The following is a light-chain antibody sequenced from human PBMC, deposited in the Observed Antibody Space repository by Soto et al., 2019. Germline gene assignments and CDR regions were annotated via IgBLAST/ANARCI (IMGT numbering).Light chain of an antibody. CDR2: AAS. CDR1: QAISRS. V-gene: IGKV1-12*01. CDR3: QQANSFPFP. J-gene: IGKJ3*01. Sequence: DIQMTQSPSSVSASVGDRVTITCRASQAISRSLAWYQQKPGEAPKLLIYAASILQSGVPSRFSGSGSGTDFTLTITSLQPEDFASYYCQQANSFPFPFGHGTKV.